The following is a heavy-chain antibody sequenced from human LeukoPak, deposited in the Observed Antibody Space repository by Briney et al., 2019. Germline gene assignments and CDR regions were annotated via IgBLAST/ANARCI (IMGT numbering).Heavy chain of an antibody. V-gene: IGHV4-34*01. CDR1: GMSFTGYY. CDR2: MNHRGNS. Sequence: SETLSLTCAVHGMSFTGYYWSWIRQPPGKGLEWIGEMNHRGNSYFNPSFKSRVSISLGTSRKQFSLNLTSVTAADTAFYFCARGSGSYTGAADHWGQGTLVTVSS. D-gene: IGHD6-19*01. CDR3: ARGSGSYTGAADH. J-gene: IGHJ5*02.